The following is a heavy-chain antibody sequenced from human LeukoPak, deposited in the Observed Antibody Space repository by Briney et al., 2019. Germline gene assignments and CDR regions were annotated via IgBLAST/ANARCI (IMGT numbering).Heavy chain of an antibody. D-gene: IGHD2-21*02. J-gene: IGHJ4*02. CDR3: ARDPLGHCFGANCYSRMEFDN. Sequence: ASVKVSCKASGYTFTSYDINWVRQATGQGLEWMGWMNPNSGNTGYAQKFQGRVTMTRNTSISTAYMELSSLRSEDTAVYYCARDPLGHCFGANCYSRMEFDNWGQGTQVTVSS. V-gene: IGHV1-8*01. CDR1: GYTFTSYD. CDR2: MNPNSGNT.